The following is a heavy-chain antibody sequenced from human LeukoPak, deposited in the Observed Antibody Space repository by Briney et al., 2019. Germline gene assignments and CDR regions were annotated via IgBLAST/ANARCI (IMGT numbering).Heavy chain of an antibody. V-gene: IGHV6-1*01. CDR3: ARQYSSYWSTYDY. CDR2: TYYRSKWYN. CDR1: GDSVSRDGAG. J-gene: IGHJ4*02. Sequence: SQTLSLTCAISGDSVSRDGAGWNWLRQSPSRGLEWLGRTYYRSKWYNDYAESVKSRITINADTSKNQFSLQLNSVTPEDTAVYYCARQYSSYWSTYDYWGQGTLVTVSS. D-gene: IGHD6-6*01.